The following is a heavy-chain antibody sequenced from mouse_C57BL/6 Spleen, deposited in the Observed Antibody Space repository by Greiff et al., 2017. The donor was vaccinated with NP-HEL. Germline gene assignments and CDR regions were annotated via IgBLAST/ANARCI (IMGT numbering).Heavy chain of an antibody. CDR3: AREGWDVAMDY. V-gene: IGHV1-4*01. CDR2: INPSSGYT. Sequence: QVQLKESGAELARPGASVKMSCKASGYTFTSYTMHWVKQRPGQGLEWIGYINPSSGYTKYNQKFKDKATLTADKSSSTAYMQLSSLTSEDSAVYYCAREGWDVAMDYWGQGTSVTVSS. J-gene: IGHJ4*01. D-gene: IGHD4-1*01. CDR1: GYTFTSYT.